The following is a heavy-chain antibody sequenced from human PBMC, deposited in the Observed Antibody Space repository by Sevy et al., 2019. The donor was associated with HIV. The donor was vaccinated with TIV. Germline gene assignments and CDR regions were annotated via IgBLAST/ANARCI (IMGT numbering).Heavy chain of an antibody. J-gene: IGHJ6*02. CDR2: INPKSGAT. CDR1: GYTFSDSGYY. CDR3: ARESYDFWTGPVDYDYGMDV. Sequence: ASVKVSCKASGYTFSDSGYYVHWVRQAPGQGLEWMGWINPKSGATNYAQKFQGRVTMTRDTSVSTANMERTRLTSDETAVYYCARESYDFWTGPVDYDYGMDVWGQGTTVTVSS. D-gene: IGHD3-3*01. V-gene: IGHV1-2*02.